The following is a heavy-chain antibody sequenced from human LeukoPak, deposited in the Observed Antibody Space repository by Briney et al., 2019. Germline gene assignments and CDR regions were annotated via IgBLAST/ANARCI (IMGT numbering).Heavy chain of an antibody. CDR2: ISSSSSYI. D-gene: IGHD4-11*01. V-gene: IGHV3-21*01. CDR3: ARVYSRHYYYYYMDV. J-gene: IGHJ6*03. CDR1: GFTFSSYS. Sequence: SGGSLRLSCAASGFTFSSYSMNWVRQAPGKGLEWVSSISSSSSYIYYADSVKGRFTISRDNAKNSLYLQMNSLRAEDTAVYYCARVYSRHYYYYYMDVWGKGTTVTVSS.